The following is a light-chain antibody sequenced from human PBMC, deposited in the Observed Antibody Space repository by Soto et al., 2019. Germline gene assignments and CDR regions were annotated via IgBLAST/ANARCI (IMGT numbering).Light chain of an antibody. CDR2: DVS. Sequence: QSVLTQPASVSGSPGQSITISCTGTSSDVGGYNYVSWYQQHPGKAPKLMIYDVSNRPSGVSNRFSGSKSGNTASLTISVLQPEEEADYYCGSYTSSRTPLYVFGTGTKVT. CDR1: SSDVGGYNY. V-gene: IGLV2-14*01. J-gene: IGLJ1*01. CDR3: GSYTSSRTPLYV.